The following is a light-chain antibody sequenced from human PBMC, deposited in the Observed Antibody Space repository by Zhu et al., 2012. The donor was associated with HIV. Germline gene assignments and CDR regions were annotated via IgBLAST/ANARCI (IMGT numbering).Light chain of an antibody. Sequence: EIVMTQSPATLSVSPGERATLSCRASQRMSSTYLAWYQQKPGQVPRLLIYGASNRATGIPDRFSGSGSGTDFSLNIRRLEPEDFAVYYCQQYDNLPWTFGQGTKVEIK. CDR1: QRMSSTY. V-gene: IGKV3-20*01. CDR2: GAS. CDR3: QQYDNLPWT. J-gene: IGKJ1*01.